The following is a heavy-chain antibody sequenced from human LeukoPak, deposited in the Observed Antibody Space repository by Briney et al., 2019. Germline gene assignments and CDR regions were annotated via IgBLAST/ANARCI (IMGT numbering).Heavy chain of an antibody. J-gene: IGHJ4*02. Sequence: GGSLRLSCAASGFSFSRYSMNWVRQAPGKGLEWVSSITSNSGSIYYADSVKGRFTISRDNAKNSLYLQMNSLRAEDTAVYYCARGVGLTGYSDYWGQGTLVTVSS. CDR1: GFSFSRYS. CDR2: ITSNSGSI. D-gene: IGHD3-9*01. CDR3: ARGVGLTGYSDY. V-gene: IGHV3-21*01.